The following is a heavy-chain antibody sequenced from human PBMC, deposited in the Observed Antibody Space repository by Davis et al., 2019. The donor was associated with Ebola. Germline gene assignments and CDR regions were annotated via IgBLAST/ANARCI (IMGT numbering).Heavy chain of an antibody. J-gene: IGHJ4*02. D-gene: IGHD6-19*01. V-gene: IGHV3-30-3*01. Sequence: PGGSLRLSCAASGFTFSSYAMHWVRQAPGKGLEWVAVISYDGSNKYYADSVKGRFTISRDNSKNTLYLQMNSLRAEDTAVYYCAREGIAVAGNCLDYWGQGTLVTVSS. CDR3: AREGIAVAGNCLDY. CDR2: ISYDGSNK. CDR1: GFTFSSYA.